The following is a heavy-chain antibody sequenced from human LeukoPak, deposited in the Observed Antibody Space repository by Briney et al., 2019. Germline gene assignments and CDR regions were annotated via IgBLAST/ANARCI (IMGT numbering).Heavy chain of an antibody. CDR2: INPNSGGT. D-gene: IGHD3-22*01. J-gene: IGHJ5*02. Sequence: ASVKVSCKASGYTFTDYYMHWVRQAPGQGLEWMGWINPNSGGTNYAQNFQDRVTVTRDTSISTAYMEVSRLRSDDTAVYYCARVRDSGGYDFSWFDPWGQGTLVTVSS. V-gene: IGHV1-2*02. CDR1: GYTFTDYY. CDR3: ARVRDSGGYDFSWFDP.